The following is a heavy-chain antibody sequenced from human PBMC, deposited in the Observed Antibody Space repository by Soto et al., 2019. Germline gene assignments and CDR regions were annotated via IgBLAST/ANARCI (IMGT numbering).Heavy chain of an antibody. Sequence: SVKVSCKASGYTFTSYGISWVRQAPGQGLEWMGRIIPLPGMTKYAHKFQARVTFTADTSTDTAYMELSSLKYEDTAVYYCAKWSVTKFDIWGQGTLVTVSS. CDR3: AKWSVTKFDI. V-gene: IGHV1-69*04. J-gene: IGHJ4*02. CDR2: IIPLPGMT. CDR1: GYTFTSYG. D-gene: IGHD4-17*01.